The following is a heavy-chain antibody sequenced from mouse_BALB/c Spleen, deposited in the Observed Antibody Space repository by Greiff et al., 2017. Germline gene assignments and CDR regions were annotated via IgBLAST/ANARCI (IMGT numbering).Heavy chain of an antibody. CDR1: GFSFTSFG. J-gene: IGHJ4*01. D-gene: IGHD2-3*01. CDR3: ARAIYDGYYYAMDY. Sequence: VQLKQSGGGLVQPGGSRTLSCAASGFSFTSFGMHWVRQAPEKGLEWVAYISSGSSTIYYADIVKGRFIISRDTPKNTLFLQITSLRSEDTAMYYCARAIYDGYYYAMDYWGQGTSVTVSS. CDR2: ISSGSSTI. V-gene: IGHV5-17*02.